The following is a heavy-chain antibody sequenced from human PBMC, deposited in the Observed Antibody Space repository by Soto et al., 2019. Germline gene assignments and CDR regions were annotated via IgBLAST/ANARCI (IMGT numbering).Heavy chain of an antibody. V-gene: IGHV5-51*01. CDR2: IYPGDSDT. Sequence: GESLKISCKGSGCTFTNYWIGWVRQMPGKGLEWMGIIYPGDSDTKYNPSFQGQVTISADKSITTTYLQWSSLKASDTAIYYCAASIFYYGMDVWGQGTTVTVSS. CDR1: GCTFTNYW. J-gene: IGHJ6*02. CDR3: AASIFYYGMDV.